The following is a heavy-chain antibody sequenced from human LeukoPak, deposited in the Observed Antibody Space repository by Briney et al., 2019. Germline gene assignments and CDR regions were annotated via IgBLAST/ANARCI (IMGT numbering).Heavy chain of an antibody. CDR1: GFTFSTFG. V-gene: IGHV3-30*03. D-gene: IGHD3/OR15-3a*01. J-gene: IGHJ4*02. Sequence: GGSLRLSCAASGFTFSTFGMHWVRQAPGKGLEWVAVVSYDGSNKYYADSVKGRFTISRDNSKNTLYFQMNSLRAEDTAVYYCARVHLDGLYYFDYWGQGTLVTVSS. CDR3: ARVHLDGLYYFDY. CDR2: VSYDGSNK.